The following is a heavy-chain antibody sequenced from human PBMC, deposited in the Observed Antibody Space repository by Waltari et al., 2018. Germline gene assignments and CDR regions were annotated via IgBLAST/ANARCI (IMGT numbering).Heavy chain of an antibody. CDR2: IYYSGST. D-gene: IGHD2-15*01. V-gene: IGHV4-39*07. Sequence: QLQLQESGPGLVKPSETLSLTCTVSGGSISSSSYHWGWIRQPPGKGLGWIGSIYYSGSTYYNPSLKSRVTISVDTSKNQFSLKLSSVTAADTAVYYCARDPLLGYCSGGSCYSESAFDIWGQGTMVTVSS. J-gene: IGHJ3*02. CDR1: GGSISSSSYH. CDR3: ARDPLLGYCSGGSCYSESAFDI.